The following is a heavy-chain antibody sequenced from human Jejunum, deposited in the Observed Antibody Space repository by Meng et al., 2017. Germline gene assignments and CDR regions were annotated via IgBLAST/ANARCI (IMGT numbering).Heavy chain of an antibody. Sequence: QVQQVQSGAEVKRPGASVKVSCKTSGDTFTSYDFNWVRQAPGQGLEWMGWLNPRSAGTGSAQKFQGRVTMTSDTSMTTGYMELSDLTSEDTAVYYCARGWYSSYYFDYWGQGTLVTVSS. D-gene: IGHD4-11*01. CDR1: GDTFTSYD. V-gene: IGHV1-8*01. CDR3: ARGWYSSYYFDY. J-gene: IGHJ4*02. CDR2: LNPRSAGT.